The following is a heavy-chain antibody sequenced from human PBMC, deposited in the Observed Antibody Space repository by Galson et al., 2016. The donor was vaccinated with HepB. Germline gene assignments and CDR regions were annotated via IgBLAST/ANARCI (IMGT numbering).Heavy chain of an antibody. J-gene: IGHJ4*02. D-gene: IGHD3-3*01. CDR1: GYTLTELS. CDR3: ATAHPGRPLDTILGVVILEPFDY. Sequence: SVKVSCKVSGYTLTELSMHRVRQAPGKGLEWMGGFDPEDGEIIYAQKFQGRVTMTEDTSTDTAYMELSSLRSEDTAVYYCATAHPGRPLDTILGVVILEPFDYWGQGTLVTVSS. V-gene: IGHV1-24*01. CDR2: FDPEDGEI.